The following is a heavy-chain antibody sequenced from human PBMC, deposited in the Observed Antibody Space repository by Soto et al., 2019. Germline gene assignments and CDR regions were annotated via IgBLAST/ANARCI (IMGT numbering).Heavy chain of an antibody. CDR3: ARVWESWYSHPLDAFDI. J-gene: IGHJ3*02. V-gene: IGHV1-3*01. CDR2: INAGNGNT. CDR1: GYTFTSYA. Sequence: ASLKVYCKASGYTFTSYAMHWGRQAPGQRLEWMGWINAGNGNTKYSQKFQGRVTITRDTSASTAYMELSSLRSEDTAVYYCARVWESWYSHPLDAFDIWGQGTMVTVSS. D-gene: IGHD3-16*01.